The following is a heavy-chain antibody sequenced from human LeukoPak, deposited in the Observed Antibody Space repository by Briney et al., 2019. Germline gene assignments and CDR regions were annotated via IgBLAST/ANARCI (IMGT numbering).Heavy chain of an antibody. D-gene: IGHD1-26*01. CDR1: GYSFTASY. CDR2: INPSSGGT. V-gene: IGHV1-2*02. J-gene: IGHJ4*02. Sequence: ASVKVSCKASGYSFTASYMHWVRQAPGQGLEWLGWINPSSGGTKYAPKFQGRVTLTRDTSINTAYMELTSLRSDDTAMYYCAKEFSSGATRDLDYWGQGTLVTVSS. CDR3: AKEFSSGATRDLDY.